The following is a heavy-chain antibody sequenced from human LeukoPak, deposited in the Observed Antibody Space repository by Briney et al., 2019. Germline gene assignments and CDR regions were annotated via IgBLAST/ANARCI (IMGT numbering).Heavy chain of an antibody. CDR1: GYTFTSYG. CDR2: ISDYNGNT. J-gene: IGHJ5*02. V-gene: IGHV1-18*01. Sequence: GASVKVSCKASGYTFTSYGICWVRQAPGQGLEWMGWISDYNGNTNYAQKLQGRVTMTTDTSTSTAYMELRSLRSDDTAVYYCARDLYRDSLPVSWFDPWGQGTLVTVSS. D-gene: IGHD4-11*01. CDR3: ARDLYRDSLPVSWFDP.